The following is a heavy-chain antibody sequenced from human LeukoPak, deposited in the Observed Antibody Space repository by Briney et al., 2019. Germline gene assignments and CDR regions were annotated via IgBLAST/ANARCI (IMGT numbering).Heavy chain of an antibody. CDR3: ARDCGSGGSCGEAFDI. Sequence: SETLSLTCTVSGGSISSGGYYWSWIRQHPGKGLEWIGCIYYSGSTYYNPSLKSRVTISVDTSKNQFSLKLSSVTAADTAVYYCARDCGSGGSCGEAFDIWGQGTMVTVSS. CDR2: IYYSGST. V-gene: IGHV4-31*03. J-gene: IGHJ3*02. CDR1: GGSISSGGYY. D-gene: IGHD2-15*01.